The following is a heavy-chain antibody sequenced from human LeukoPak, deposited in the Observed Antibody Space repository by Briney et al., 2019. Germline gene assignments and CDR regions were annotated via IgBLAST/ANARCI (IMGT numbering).Heavy chain of an antibody. Sequence: SETLSLTCSVSGGSISTSGYYWGWIRQPPGKGLEWIGNIYHSGSTYYNPSLKSRVSISVDTSKNHFSLDLSSVTAADSAIYYCARDYRMTMLVDWGQGTLVTVSS. V-gene: IGHV4-39*07. J-gene: IGHJ4*02. CDR1: GGSISTSGYY. CDR3: ARDYRMTMLVD. CDR2: IYHSGST. D-gene: IGHD3-22*01.